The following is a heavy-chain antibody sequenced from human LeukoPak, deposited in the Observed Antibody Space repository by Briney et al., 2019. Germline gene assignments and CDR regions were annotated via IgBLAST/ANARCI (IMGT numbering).Heavy chain of an antibody. Sequence: GGSLRLSCAASGFTFSSYSMNWVRQAPGKGLEWVSSISSSSNYIYYADSVKGRFTISRDNAKNSLYLQMNSLRAEDTAVYYCARSYSSPNFDYWGQGTLVTVSS. CDR3: ARSYSSPNFDY. CDR2: ISSSSNYI. J-gene: IGHJ4*02. V-gene: IGHV3-21*01. D-gene: IGHD2-2*01. CDR1: GFTFSSYS.